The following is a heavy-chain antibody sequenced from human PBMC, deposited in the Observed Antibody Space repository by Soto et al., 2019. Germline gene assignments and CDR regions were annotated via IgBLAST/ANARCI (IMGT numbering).Heavy chain of an antibody. D-gene: IGHD6-19*01. J-gene: IGHJ6*02. CDR1: GFTFSSYA. CDR2: ISYDGSNK. CDR3: ARDMYSSGWYNYDYYYYGMDV. V-gene: IGHV3-30-3*01. Sequence: GGSLRLSCAASGFTFSSYAMHWVRQAPGKGLEWVAVISYDGSNKYYADSVKGRFTISRDNSKNTLYLQMNSLRAEDTAVYYCARDMYSSGWYNYDYYYYGMDVWGQGTTVTVSS.